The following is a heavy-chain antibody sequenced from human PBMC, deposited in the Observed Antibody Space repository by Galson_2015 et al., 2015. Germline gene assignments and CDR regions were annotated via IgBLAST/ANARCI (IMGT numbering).Heavy chain of an antibody. V-gene: IGHV3-23*01. CDR2: ISGSGGST. CDR1: GFTFTSYA. CDR3: AKDGGYSPLRGYYIMDV. Sequence: SLRLSCAASGFTFTSYAMSWVRQAPGKGLEWVSAISGSGGSTYYADSVKGRFTISRDNSKNTLYLQMNSPRAEDTAVYYCAKDGGYSPLRGYYIMDVWGQGTAVTVSS. D-gene: IGHD2-21*01. J-gene: IGHJ6*02.